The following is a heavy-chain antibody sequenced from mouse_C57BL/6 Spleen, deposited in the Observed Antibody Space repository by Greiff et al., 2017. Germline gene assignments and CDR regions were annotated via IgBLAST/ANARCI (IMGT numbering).Heavy chain of an antibody. V-gene: IGHV1-42*01. CDR2: INPSTGGT. CDR3: ARSHYYGSSYGYFDV. CDR1: GYSFTGYY. D-gene: IGHD1-1*01. Sequence: VQLQQSGPELVKPGASVKISCKASGYSFTGYYMNWVKQSPEKSLEWIGVINPSTGGTTYNQKFKAKGTLTVDKSSSTAYMQLKSLTSEDSAVYYCARSHYYGSSYGYFDVWGTGTTVTVSS. J-gene: IGHJ1*03.